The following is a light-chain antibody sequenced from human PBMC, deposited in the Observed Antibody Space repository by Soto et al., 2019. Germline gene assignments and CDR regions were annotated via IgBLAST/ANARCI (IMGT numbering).Light chain of an antibody. Sequence: QSALTQPASVSGSPGQSISVSCTVSSGDVGSYKYVSWYQQHPGKAPKLIIYEVNKRPSGVSDRFSGSKSGNTASLTISGLQADDEADYYCSSYTITSTLVIFGGGTKLTVL. V-gene: IGLV2-14*01. CDR2: EVN. CDR3: SSYTITSTLVI. CDR1: SGDVGSYKY. J-gene: IGLJ2*01.